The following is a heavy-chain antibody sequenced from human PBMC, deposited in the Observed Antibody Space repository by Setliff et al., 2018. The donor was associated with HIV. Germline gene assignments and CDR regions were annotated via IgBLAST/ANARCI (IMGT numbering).Heavy chain of an antibody. J-gene: IGHJ3*02. CDR1: GASISSGGYY. CDR3: ARDGETTVMGDAFDI. D-gene: IGHD4-4*01. V-gene: IGHV4-61*02. Sequence: SETLSLTCTVSGASISSGGYYWSWIRQPAGKGLEWIGRIYTSGSTKNNPSLKSRVTISVDTSKNQFSLRLSSVTAADTAVYYCARDGETTVMGDAFDIWGQGTMVTVSS. CDR2: IYTSGST.